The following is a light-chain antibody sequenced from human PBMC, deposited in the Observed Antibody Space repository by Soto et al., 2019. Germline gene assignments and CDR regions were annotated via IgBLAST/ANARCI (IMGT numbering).Light chain of an antibody. CDR2: DVS. CDR3: SSYTSSSTLYV. J-gene: IGLJ1*01. Sequence: QSVLTQPVSVFWSPGQSIPIFCPGTSRYVGGYNYVSWYQQHPGKAPKLMIYDVSNRPSGVSNRFSGSKSGNTASLTISGLQAEDEADYYCSSYTSSSTLYVFGTGTKVTVL. V-gene: IGLV2-14*01. CDR1: SRYVGGYNY.